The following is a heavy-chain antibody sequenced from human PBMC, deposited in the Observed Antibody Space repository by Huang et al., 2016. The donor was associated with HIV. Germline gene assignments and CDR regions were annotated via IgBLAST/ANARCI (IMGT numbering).Heavy chain of an antibody. CDR3: ARGQLGSYGDYDVLY. D-gene: IGHD4-17*01. Sequence: QVQLVQSGAEVMTPGSSVKVSCKASGGTFSKYAISWVRQAPGQGLEWMGGIIPMFGTPNYARKFQGRVTITADDSTSTTYVEVSSLRSEDTALYYCARGQLGSYGDYDVLYWGQGTLVTVSS. V-gene: IGHV1-69*13. CDR1: GGTFSKYA. J-gene: IGHJ4*02. CDR2: IIPMFGTP.